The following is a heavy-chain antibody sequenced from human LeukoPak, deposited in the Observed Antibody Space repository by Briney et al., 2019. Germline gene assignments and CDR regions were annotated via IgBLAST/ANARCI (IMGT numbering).Heavy chain of an antibody. CDR3: ARDSEYSGYDWLYYFDY. J-gene: IGHJ4*02. Sequence: ASVKVSCKASGYTFTSYGISWVRQAPGQGLEWMGWISAYNGNTNYAQKLQGTVTMTTDTSTSTAYMELRSLRSDDTAVYYCARDSEYSGYDWLYYFDYWGQGTLVTVSS. V-gene: IGHV1-18*01. D-gene: IGHD5-12*01. CDR2: ISAYNGNT. CDR1: GYTFTSYG.